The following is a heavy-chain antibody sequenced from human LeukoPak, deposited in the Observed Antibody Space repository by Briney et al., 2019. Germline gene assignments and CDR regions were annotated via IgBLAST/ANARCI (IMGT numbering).Heavy chain of an antibody. D-gene: IGHD3-22*01. Sequence: SETLSLTCTVSGGSISSSSYYWGWIRQPPGKGLEWIGSIYYSGSTYYNPSLKSRVTISVDTSKNQFSLKLSSVTAADTAVYYCARAADYYDTNFDYWGQGTLVTVSS. V-gene: IGHV4-39*07. CDR1: GGSISSSSYY. CDR3: ARAADYYDTNFDY. CDR2: IYYSGST. J-gene: IGHJ4*02.